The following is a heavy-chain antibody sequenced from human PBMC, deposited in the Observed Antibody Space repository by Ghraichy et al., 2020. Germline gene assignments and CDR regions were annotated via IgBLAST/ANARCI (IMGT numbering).Heavy chain of an antibody. Sequence: TLSLTCTVSGGSISSGGFYWIWIRQPAGKGLEWIGRNYISGRTNYNPSLKSRVTISADTSKNQISLKMTSVTPADTAVYYCAREVSDTTSWSYSYYYYGMDVWGQGTTVTVSS. D-gene: IGHD6-13*01. J-gene: IGHJ6*02. CDR3: AREVSDTTSWSYSYYYYGMDV. CDR1: GGSISSGGFY. CDR2: NYISGRT. V-gene: IGHV4-61*02.